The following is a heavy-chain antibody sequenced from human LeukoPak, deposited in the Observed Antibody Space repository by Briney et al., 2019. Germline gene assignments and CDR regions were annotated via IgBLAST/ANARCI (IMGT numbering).Heavy chain of an antibody. CDR1: GYTLTELS. V-gene: IGHV1-24*01. CDR3: ATGPYSSGWYRTDY. D-gene: IGHD6-19*01. J-gene: IGHJ4*02. Sequence: ASVKVSCKVSGYTLTELSMHWVRQAPGKGPEWMGGFDPEDGETIYAQKFQGRVTMTEDTSTDTAYMELSSLRSEDTAVYYCATGPYSSGWYRTDYWGQGTLVTVS. CDR2: FDPEDGET.